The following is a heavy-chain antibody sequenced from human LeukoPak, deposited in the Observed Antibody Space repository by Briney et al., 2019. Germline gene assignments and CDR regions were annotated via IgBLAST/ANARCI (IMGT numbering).Heavy chain of an antibody. V-gene: IGHV1-3*01. CDR2: INAGNGNT. J-gene: IGHJ4*02. CDR1: GYTFTSYA. D-gene: IGHD3-9*01. Sequence: GDSVKVSCKASGYTFTSYAMHWVRQAPGQRLEWMGWINAGNGNTKYSQKFQGRVTITRDTSASTAYMELSSLRSEDTAVYYCARVPLHYYDILTGYYNEDYWGQGTLVTVSS. CDR3: ARVPLHYYDILTGYYNEDY.